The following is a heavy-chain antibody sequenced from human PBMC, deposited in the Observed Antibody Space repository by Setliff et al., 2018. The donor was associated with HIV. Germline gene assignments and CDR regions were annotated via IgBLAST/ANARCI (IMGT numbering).Heavy chain of an antibody. Sequence: SVKVSCKASGGTFSSYALSWVRQAPGQGLEWMGGIIPMFTTANYAQKFQGRVTITADESTSTAYMELSSLRSEDTAVYYCAREGVLLWFGELPSSYYMDVWGKGTTVTVSS. J-gene: IGHJ6*03. V-gene: IGHV1-69*13. D-gene: IGHD3-10*01. CDR1: GGTFSSYA. CDR2: IIPMFTTA. CDR3: AREGVLLWFGELPSSYYMDV.